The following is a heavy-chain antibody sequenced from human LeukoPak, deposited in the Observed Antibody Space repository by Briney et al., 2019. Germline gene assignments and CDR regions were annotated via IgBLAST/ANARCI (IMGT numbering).Heavy chain of an antibody. CDR2: IYPGDSDT. J-gene: IGHJ4*02. Sequence: GESLKISCKGSGYSFINYWIGWVRQMPGKGLEWMGIIYPGDSDTRYSPSFQVQVTISADKSITTAYLQWSSLKASDTAMYYCARQNHYYDSSGYSSVFAYWGQGTLVTVSS. D-gene: IGHD3-22*01. CDR3: ARQNHYYDSSGYSSVFAY. CDR1: GYSFINYW. V-gene: IGHV5-51*01.